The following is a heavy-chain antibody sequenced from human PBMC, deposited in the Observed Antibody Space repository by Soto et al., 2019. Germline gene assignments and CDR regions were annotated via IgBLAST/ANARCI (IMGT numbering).Heavy chain of an antibody. D-gene: IGHD5-12*01. CDR3: ARTMKVRGYSGFTLE. J-gene: IGHJ4*02. Sequence: SEPLSLTCAVYGGSFSGYYWSWIRQPPGKGLEWIGEINHSGSTNYNPSLKSRVTISVDTSKNQFSLKLSSVTAADTAVYYCARTMKVRGYSGFTLEWGQGTLVTGSS. CDR2: INHSGST. V-gene: IGHV4-34*01. CDR1: GGSFSGYY.